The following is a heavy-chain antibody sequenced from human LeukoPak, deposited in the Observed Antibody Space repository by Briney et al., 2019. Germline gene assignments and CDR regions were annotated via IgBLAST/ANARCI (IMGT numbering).Heavy chain of an antibody. Sequence: SETLSLTCTVSGGSISSGSYYWSWIRQPAGKGLEWIGRIYTSGSTNYNPSLKSRVTISVDTSKNQFSLRLSSVTAADTAVYYCARDTSARYAGDAFDIWGQGTMVTVSS. CDR3: ARDTSARYAGDAFDI. CDR1: GGSISSGSYY. D-gene: IGHD5-18*01. V-gene: IGHV4-61*02. J-gene: IGHJ3*02. CDR2: IYTSGST.